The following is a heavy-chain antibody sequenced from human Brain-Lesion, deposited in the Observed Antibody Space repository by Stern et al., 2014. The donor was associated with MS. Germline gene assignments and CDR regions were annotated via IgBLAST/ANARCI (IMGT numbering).Heavy chain of an antibody. V-gene: IGHV3-30*18. CDR1: GFTLGSCA. D-gene: IGHD2/OR15-2a*01. CDR3: AKDRQYLTYFFDH. J-gene: IGHJ5*02. CDR2: VSYDGSNK. Sequence: VQLEESGGGVVQPWRPLRLTCVASGFTLGSCAIYWVRQAPANGLGRGAGVSYDGSNKYYADSVKGRFTISRDNSQNTLYMQMSSLRPEDTAVYYCAKDRQYLTYFFDHWGQGSLVTVSS.